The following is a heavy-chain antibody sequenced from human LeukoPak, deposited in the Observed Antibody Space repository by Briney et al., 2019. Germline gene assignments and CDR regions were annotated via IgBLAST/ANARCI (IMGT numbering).Heavy chain of an antibody. CDR1: GFTFSSYW. CDR3: ASYCSGGSCYWAPDASDI. J-gene: IGHJ3*02. Sequence: PGGSLRLSCAASGFTFSSYWMHWVRQAPGKGLVWVSRINSDGSSTSYADSVKGRFTISRDNAKNTLYLQMNSLRAEDTAVYYCASYCSGGSCYWAPDASDIWGQGTMVTVSS. D-gene: IGHD2-15*01. V-gene: IGHV3-74*01. CDR2: INSDGSST.